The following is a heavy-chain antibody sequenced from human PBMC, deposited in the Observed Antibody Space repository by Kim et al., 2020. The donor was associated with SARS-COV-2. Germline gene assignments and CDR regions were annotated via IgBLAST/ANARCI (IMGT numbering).Heavy chain of an antibody. CDR3: AAGGHILTGYFPQYYYYGMDV. CDR2: IVVGSGNT. D-gene: IGHD3-9*01. J-gene: IGHJ6*02. Sequence: SVKVSCKASGFTFTSSAMQWVRQARGQRLEWIGWIVVGSGNTNYAQKFQERVTITRDMSTSTAYMELSSLRSEDTAVYYCAAGGHILTGYFPQYYYYGMDVWGQGTTVTVSS. CDR1: GFTFTSSA. V-gene: IGHV1-58*02.